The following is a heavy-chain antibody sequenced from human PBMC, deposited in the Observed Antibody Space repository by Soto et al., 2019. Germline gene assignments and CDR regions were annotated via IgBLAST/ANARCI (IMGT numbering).Heavy chain of an antibody. CDR2: IYYSGTT. CDR3: ARESYYGSGATVVGY. V-gene: IGHV4-59*01. J-gene: IGHJ4*02. Sequence: TLSLTCTVSGGSISNFYWSWIRQPPGKGLEWIGYIYYSGTTSYNPSLNSRVTISVDTSKNQFSLKLNSVTAADTAVYYCARESYYGSGATVVGYWGLGTLVTVSS. D-gene: IGHD3-10*01. CDR1: GGSISNFY.